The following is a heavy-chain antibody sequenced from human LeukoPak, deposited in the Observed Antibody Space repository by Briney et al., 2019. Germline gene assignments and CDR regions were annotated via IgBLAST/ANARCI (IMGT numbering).Heavy chain of an antibody. CDR2: IYPGDSDT. CDR3: ARRLPAPEAFDS. D-gene: IGHD2-2*01. V-gene: IGHV5-51*01. CDR1: GYSFTTYW. J-gene: IGHJ3*02. Sequence: GESLKISCKGSGYSFTTYWIGWVRQMPGKGLEWMGIIYPGDSDTRYSPSFQGQVTISADKSISTAYLQWSSLKASDAAIYYCARRLPAPEAFDSWGQGTMVTGSS.